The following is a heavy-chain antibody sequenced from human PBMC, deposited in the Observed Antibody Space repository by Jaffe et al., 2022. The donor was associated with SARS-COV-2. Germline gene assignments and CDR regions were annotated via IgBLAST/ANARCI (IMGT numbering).Heavy chain of an antibody. D-gene: IGHD5-12*01. CDR3: AKDGYSGSYYYYYMDV. J-gene: IGHJ6*03. CDR1: GFKFDGYA. Sequence: EVQLVESGGGLEEPGRSLRLSCAGAGFKFDGYAMHWVRQAPGKGLEWVSGISWNTGIIGYADSVKGRFTISRDNAKNSLYLQMRSLRVEDTAVYYCAKDGYSGSYYYYYMDVWGKGTTVTVSS. CDR2: ISWNTGII. V-gene: IGHV3-9*01.